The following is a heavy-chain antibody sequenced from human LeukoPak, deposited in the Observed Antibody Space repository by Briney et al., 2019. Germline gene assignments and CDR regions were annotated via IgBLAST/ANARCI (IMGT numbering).Heavy chain of an antibody. D-gene: IGHD4-17*01. Sequence: TGGSLRLSCAASGFTFSNYWMHWVRQAPGKGLVWVSRINSDGINTSYADSVKGRFTISRDNSKNTLYLQMNSLRAEDTAIYYCAKKYTTGLDPWGQGTLVTVSS. J-gene: IGHJ5*02. CDR3: AKKYTTGLDP. V-gene: IGHV3-74*01. CDR1: GFTFSNYW. CDR2: INSDGINT.